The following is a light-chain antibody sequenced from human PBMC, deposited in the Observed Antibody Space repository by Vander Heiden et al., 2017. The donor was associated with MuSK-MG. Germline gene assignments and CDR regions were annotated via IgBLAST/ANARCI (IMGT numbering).Light chain of an antibody. Sequence: EIVMTQSPATLSVSRRERATLSCRASQSVSSNLAWYQQKPGQAPRLLINGSSTRATGIPVRFSGSGSGTEFTLIISSLQSEDFAVYYCLQDNNWGFTFGPWPKVDI. J-gene: IGKJ3*01. CDR1: QSVSSN. CDR2: GSS. V-gene: IGKV3-15*01. CDR3: LQDNNWGFT.